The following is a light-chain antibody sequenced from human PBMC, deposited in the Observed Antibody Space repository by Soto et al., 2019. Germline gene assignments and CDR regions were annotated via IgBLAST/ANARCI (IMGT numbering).Light chain of an antibody. CDR2: GAS. CDR1: QIISSSY. V-gene: IGKV3-20*01. J-gene: IGKJ1*01. Sequence: EIVLTQSPGTLSLSPGERATLSCRTSQIISSSYFAWYQQKPGQASRLLMYGASTRATGIPDRFSGSGSGTDFTLTISGLEPEDFAVYYCQQYNNWPPWTFGQGTKVEIK. CDR3: QQYNNWPPWT.